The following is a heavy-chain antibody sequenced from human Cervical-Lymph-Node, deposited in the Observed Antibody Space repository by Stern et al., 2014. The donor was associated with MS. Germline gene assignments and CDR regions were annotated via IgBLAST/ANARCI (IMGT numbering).Heavy chain of an antibody. D-gene: IGHD3-3*01. CDR1: GGPISSYY. V-gene: IGHV4-59*01. J-gene: IGHJ5*02. CDR2: IYYSGST. CDR3: ARTIFGDFDP. Sequence: QLQLQESGPGLVKPSETLSLTCTVSGGPISSYYWSWIRQPPGKGLEWIGYIYYSGSTNYNPSLKSRVTISVDTSKNQFSLKLSSVTAADTAVYYCARTIFGDFDPWGQGTLVTVSS.